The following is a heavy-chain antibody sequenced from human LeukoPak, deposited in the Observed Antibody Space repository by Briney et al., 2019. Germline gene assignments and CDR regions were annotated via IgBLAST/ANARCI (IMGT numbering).Heavy chain of an antibody. V-gene: IGHV3-21*01. D-gene: IGHD2-21*02. J-gene: IGHJ5*02. Sequence: GGSLRLSCDASGFTFRRYAMNWVRQAPGKGLEWVSSISSSSSYIYYADSVKGRFTISRDNAKNSLYLQMNSLRAEDTAVYYCARSRNIVVVTAIDWFDPWGQGTLVTVSS. CDR1: GFTFRRYA. CDR3: ARSRNIVVVTAIDWFDP. CDR2: ISSSSSYI.